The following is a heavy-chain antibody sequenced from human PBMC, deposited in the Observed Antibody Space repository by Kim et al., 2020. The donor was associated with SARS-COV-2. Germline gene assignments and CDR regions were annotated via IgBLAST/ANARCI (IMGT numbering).Heavy chain of an antibody. J-gene: IGHJ4*02. CDR2: IYYSGST. CDR1: GGSISSGGYY. V-gene: IGHV4-31*03. Sequence: SETLSLTCTVSGGSISSGGYYWSWIRQHPGKGLEWIGYIYYSGSTYYNPSLKSRVTISVDTSKNQFSLKLSSVTAADTAVYYCASEGPYYDSSGYYFYFDYWGQGTLVTVSS. D-gene: IGHD3-22*01. CDR3: ASEGPYYDSSGYYFYFDY.